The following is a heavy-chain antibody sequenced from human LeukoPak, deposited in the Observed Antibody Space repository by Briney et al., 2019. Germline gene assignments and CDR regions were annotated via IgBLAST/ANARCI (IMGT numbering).Heavy chain of an antibody. CDR3: AKDLTNLLERRVVYYYMDV. CDR2: ISGSGGST. V-gene: IGHV3-23*01. J-gene: IGHJ6*03. Sequence: PGGSLRLSCAASGFTFSSYAMSWVRQAPGKGLEWVSAISGSGGSTYYADSVKGRFTISRDNSKNTLYLQMNSLRAEDTAVYYCAKDLTNLLERRVVYYYMDVWGKGTTVTVSS. CDR1: GFTFSSYA. D-gene: IGHD1-1*01.